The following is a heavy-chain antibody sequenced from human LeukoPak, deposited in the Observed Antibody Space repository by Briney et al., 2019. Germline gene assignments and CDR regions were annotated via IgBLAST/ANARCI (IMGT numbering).Heavy chain of an antibody. CDR3: ARVEGYCSDGSCYHFDY. V-gene: IGHV3-23*01. D-gene: IGHD2-15*01. CDR2: ISGSGDTT. Sequence: GGSLSLSCAASGFTFSTYVMSWVRQAPGKGLEWVSVISGSGDTTYYADSVKGRFTISRDNSKNALYLQMNSLRAEDTAVYYCARVEGYCSDGSCYHFDYWGQGTLATVSS. J-gene: IGHJ4*02. CDR1: GFTFSTYV.